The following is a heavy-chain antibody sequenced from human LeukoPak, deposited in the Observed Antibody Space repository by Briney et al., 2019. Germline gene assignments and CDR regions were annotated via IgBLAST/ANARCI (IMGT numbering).Heavy chain of an antibody. D-gene: IGHD2-21*02. CDR1: GFTFSSYG. CDR2: ISYDGSNK. V-gene: IGHV3-30*18. J-gene: IGHJ4*02. CDR3: AKDLERHIVAVTASAVDY. Sequence: GRSLRLSCAASGFTFSSYGMHWVRQAPGKGLEWVAVISYDGSNKYYADSVKGRFTISRDNSKNTLHLQMNSLRAEDTAVYYCAKDLERHIVAVTASAVDYWGQGTLVTVSS.